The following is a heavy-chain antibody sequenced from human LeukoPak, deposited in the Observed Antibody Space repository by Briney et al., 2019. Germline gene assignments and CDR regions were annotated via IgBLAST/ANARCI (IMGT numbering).Heavy chain of an antibody. Sequence: SETLSLTCVVSGYSISSGYYWGWIRQPPGKGLEWIGNIYHSGSTFYHPPLKSRVIISVDTSNNQFPLKLSYVTAADAAVFFCARVGHNVYDYWGQGTLVTVSS. V-gene: IGHV4-38-2*01. J-gene: IGHJ4*02. D-gene: IGHD1-14*01. CDR2: IYHSGST. CDR1: GYSISSGYY. CDR3: ARVGHNVYDY.